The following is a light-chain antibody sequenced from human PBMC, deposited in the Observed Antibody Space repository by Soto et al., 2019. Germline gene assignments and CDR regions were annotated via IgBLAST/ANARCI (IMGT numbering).Light chain of an antibody. V-gene: IGLV3-1*01. J-gene: IGLJ2*01. CDR1: KLGDKF. CDR2: QDT. Sequence: SYELTQPPSGSVSPGQTASITCSGDKLGDKFPCWYQQKPGQSPMLVIYQDTKRPSGIPERLSVSNSGNTATLTISGTQAMDEDDYYCQAWDSSPVIFGGGTKPTVL. CDR3: QAWDSSPVI.